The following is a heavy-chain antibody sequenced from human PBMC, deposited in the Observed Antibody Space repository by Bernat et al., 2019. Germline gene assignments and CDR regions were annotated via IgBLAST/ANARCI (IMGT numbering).Heavy chain of an antibody. CDR3: AREDSSGYSNPRYYYYGMDV. V-gene: IGHV1-18*01. D-gene: IGHD3-22*01. CDR2: ISAYNGNT. J-gene: IGHJ6*02. CDR1: GYTFTSYG. Sequence: QAQLVQSGAEVKKPGASVKVSCKASGYTFTSYGISWVRQAPGQGLEWMGWISAYNGNTNYAQKLQGRVTMTTDTSTSTAYMELRSLRSDDTAVYYCAREDSSGYSNPRYYYYGMDVWGQGTTDTV.